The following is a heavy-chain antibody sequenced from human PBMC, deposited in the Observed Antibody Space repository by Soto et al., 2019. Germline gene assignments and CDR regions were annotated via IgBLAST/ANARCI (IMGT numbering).Heavy chain of an antibody. J-gene: IGHJ4*02. Sequence: QVQLVESGGGVVQPGRSLRLSCAASGFTFSTYGMHWVRQAPGKGLEWVAVISYDGNNKYYADSVKGRFTISRDNSKNTLYLHMSSLRAADTAVYYCAKSVYNWNDGFFDYWGQGTLVTVSS. V-gene: IGHV3-30*18. D-gene: IGHD1-1*01. CDR3: AKSVYNWNDGFFDY. CDR2: ISYDGNNK. CDR1: GFTFSTYG.